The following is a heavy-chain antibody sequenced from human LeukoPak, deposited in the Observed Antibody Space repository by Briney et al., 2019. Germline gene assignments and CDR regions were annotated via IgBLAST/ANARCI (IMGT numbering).Heavy chain of an antibody. CDR2: ISAYNGNT. Sequence: ASVKVSCKASGYTFTSYGISWVRQAPGQGLEWMGWISAYNGNTNYAQKLQGRVTMTTDTSTSTDYMELRSLRSDDTAVYYCARGLYDSSGYYTVPFDYWGQGTLVTVSS. J-gene: IGHJ4*02. CDR1: GYTFTSYG. D-gene: IGHD3-22*01. CDR3: ARGLYDSSGYYTVPFDY. V-gene: IGHV1-18*01.